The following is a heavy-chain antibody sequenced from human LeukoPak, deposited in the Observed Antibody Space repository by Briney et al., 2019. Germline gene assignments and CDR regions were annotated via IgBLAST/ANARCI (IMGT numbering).Heavy chain of an antibody. CDR3: AKAHGGGSSKGNLYSDY. D-gene: IGHD6-6*01. CDR2: IKQDGSGE. Sequence: GGSLRLSCAASGFTFSHDWMSWVRQAPGKGREWVASIKQDGSGEHYVDSVKGRFTISRDNSKNTLYLQMNSLRAEDTAVYYCAKAHGGGSSKGNLYSDYWGQGTLVTVSS. V-gene: IGHV3-7*03. J-gene: IGHJ4*02. CDR1: GFTFSHDW.